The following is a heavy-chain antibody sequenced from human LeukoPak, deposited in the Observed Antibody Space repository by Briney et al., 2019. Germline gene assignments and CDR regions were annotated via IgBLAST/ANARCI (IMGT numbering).Heavy chain of an antibody. Sequence: PSGTLSLTCTVSGGSISSSSYYWGWIRQPPGEGLEWVSSISISSSYIYYADSVKGRFTISRDNAKNSLYLQMNSLRAEDTAVYYCARDSLSMYGSGSYYGYWGQGTLVTVSS. CDR3: ARDSLSMYGSGSYYGY. V-gene: IGHV3-21*01. D-gene: IGHD3-10*01. CDR1: GGSISSSS. J-gene: IGHJ4*02. CDR2: ISISSSYI.